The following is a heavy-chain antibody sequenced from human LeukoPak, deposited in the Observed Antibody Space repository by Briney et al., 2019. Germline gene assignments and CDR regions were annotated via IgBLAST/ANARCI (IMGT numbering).Heavy chain of an antibody. CDR1: GYTFTGYY. CDR3: ARSRNWGRLFDI. D-gene: IGHD7-27*01. CDR2: INPHSGDA. Sequence: GASVKVSCKASGYTFTGYYMHWVRQAPGQGLEWMGWINPHSGDAHYAQRSQGRVTMTSDTSISTAYMEVDRLRSDDTAVYYCARSRNWGRLFDIWGQGTMVTVSS. J-gene: IGHJ3*02. V-gene: IGHV1-2*02.